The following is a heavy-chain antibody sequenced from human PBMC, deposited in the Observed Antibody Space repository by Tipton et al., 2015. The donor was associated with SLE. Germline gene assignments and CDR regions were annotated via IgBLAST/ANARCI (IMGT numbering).Heavy chain of an antibody. V-gene: IGHV4-59*01. CDR1: SGSISTYH. Sequence: LRLSCTISSGSISTYHWSWLRQPPGKGLEWIGDIYYSGSTNYNPSLKSRVTISVDTSKNQFSLKLSSVTAADTAVYYCAREKGDAYPNLVAFDIWGQGTMVTVAS. J-gene: IGHJ3*02. CDR2: IYYSGST. CDR3: AREKGDAYPNLVAFDI. D-gene: IGHD3-16*01.